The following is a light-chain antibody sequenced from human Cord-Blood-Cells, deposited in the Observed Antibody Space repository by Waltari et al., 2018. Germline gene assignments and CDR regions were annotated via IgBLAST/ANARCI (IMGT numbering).Light chain of an antibody. J-gene: IGKJ2*01. V-gene: IGKV3-20*01. CDR2: GAS. Sequence: EIVLTQSPGTLSLSPGERATLSCRASQSVSSSYLAWYQQKPGQAPRLLISGASSRATGIPDSFRGSGSWTDFTLTISRLEPEDFAVYYCQQYGSSPLMYTFGQGTKLEIK. CDR3: QQYGSSPLMYT. CDR1: QSVSSSY.